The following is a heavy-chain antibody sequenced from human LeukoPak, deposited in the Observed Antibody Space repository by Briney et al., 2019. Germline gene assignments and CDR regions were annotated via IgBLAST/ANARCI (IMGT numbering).Heavy chain of an antibody. D-gene: IGHD3-22*01. CDR3: ARDSGYYYGWFDP. Sequence: PGGSLRLSCSASGSTFTSSAMHWVRQAPGKGLVWVSRINSDGSSTSYADSVKGRFTISRDNAKNTLYLQMNSLRAEDTAVYYCARDSGYYYGWFDPWGQGTLVTVSS. CDR2: INSDGSST. CDR1: GSTFTSSA. J-gene: IGHJ5*02. V-gene: IGHV3-74*01.